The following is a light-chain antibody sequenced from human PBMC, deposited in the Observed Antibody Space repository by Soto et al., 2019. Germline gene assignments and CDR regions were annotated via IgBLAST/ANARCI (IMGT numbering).Light chain of an antibody. CDR3: QQLLSYPIT. CDR2: AAS. CDR1: QGISSF. J-gene: IGKJ5*01. V-gene: IGKV1-9*01. Sequence: DIQLTQSPSFLSASVGDRVIITCRASQGISSFLAWYQQKPGKAPKLLMYAASTLQSGVPLRFSGSGSGTSFTLTISSLQPEDFATYYCQQLLSYPITFGQGTRLEI.